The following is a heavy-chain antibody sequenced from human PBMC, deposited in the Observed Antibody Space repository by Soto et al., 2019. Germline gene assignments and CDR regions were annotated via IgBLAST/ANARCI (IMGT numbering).Heavy chain of an antibody. CDR1: GGSFSGYY. Sequence: SETLSLTCAVYGGSFSGYYWSWIRQPPGKGLEWIGEINHSGSTNYNPSLKSRVTISVDTSKNQFSLKLSSVTAADTAVYYCARAQWELEGYYYGMDVWGQGTTVTVSS. CDR2: INHSGST. CDR3: ARAQWELEGYYYGMDV. V-gene: IGHV4-34*01. D-gene: IGHD1-26*01. J-gene: IGHJ6*02.